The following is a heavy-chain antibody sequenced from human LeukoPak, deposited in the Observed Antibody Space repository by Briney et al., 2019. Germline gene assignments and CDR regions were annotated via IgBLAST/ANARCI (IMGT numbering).Heavy chain of an antibody. V-gene: IGHV4-59*06. CDR2: IYYSGST. D-gene: IGHD2-15*01. Sequence: SETLSLTCTVSGVSITTHYWSWLRQPPGKGLEWIGYIYYSGSTYYNPSLKSRVTISVDTSKNQFSLKLSSVTAADTAVYYCARALQYCSGGSCPTFDIWGQGTMVTVSS. CDR1: GVSITTHY. CDR3: ARALQYCSGGSCPTFDI. J-gene: IGHJ3*02.